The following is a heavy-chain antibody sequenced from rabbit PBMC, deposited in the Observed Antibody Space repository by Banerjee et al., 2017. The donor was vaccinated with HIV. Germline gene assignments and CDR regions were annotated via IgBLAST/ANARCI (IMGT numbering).Heavy chain of an antibody. CDR3: ARGTGGAGDGLNL. CDR2: IYAGSRDTT. CDR1: GFSFSSSYY. V-gene: IGHV1S40*01. Sequence: QSLEESGGDLVKPGASLTLTCTASGFSFSSSYYMCWIRQAPGKGLEWIACIYAGSRDTTYYASWAKGRFTISKTSSTTVTLQMTSLTAADTATYFCARGTGGAGDGLNLWGQGTLVTVS. J-gene: IGHJ4*01. D-gene: IGHD4-2*01.